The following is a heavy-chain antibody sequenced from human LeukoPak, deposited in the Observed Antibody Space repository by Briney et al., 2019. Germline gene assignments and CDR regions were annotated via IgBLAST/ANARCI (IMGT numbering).Heavy chain of an antibody. CDR2: INHGGIT. D-gene: IGHD5-18*01. Sequence: SETLSLTCAVEGGSFSGYYWSWIRQPPGKGLEWIGEINHGGITTYNPSLRSRVSISIDTSKMQFSLKLRAVTAADRAVYYCARGLRGYSYGNWFDPWGQGTLVTVSS. CDR3: ARGLRGYSYGNWFDP. V-gene: IGHV4-34*01. J-gene: IGHJ5*02. CDR1: GGSFSGYY.